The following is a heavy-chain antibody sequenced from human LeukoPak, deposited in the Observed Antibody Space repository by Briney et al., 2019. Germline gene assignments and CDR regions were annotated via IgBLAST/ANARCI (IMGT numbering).Heavy chain of an antibody. CDR3: ATMRFLDPDYYDSSGYLGEDY. CDR2: IYSGGST. V-gene: IGHV3-53*04. J-gene: IGHJ4*02. CDR1: GFTVSSNY. Sequence: PGGSLRLSCAASGFTVSSNYMSWVRQAPGKGLEWVSVIYSGGSTYYADSVKGRFTISRHNSKNTLYLQMNSLRAEDTAVYYCATMRFLDPDYYDSSGYLGEDYWGQGTLVTVSS. D-gene: IGHD3-22*01.